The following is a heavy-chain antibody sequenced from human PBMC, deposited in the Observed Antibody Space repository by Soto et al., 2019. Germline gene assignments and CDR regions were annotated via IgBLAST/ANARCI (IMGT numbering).Heavy chain of an antibody. CDR1: GYTFTGYY. D-gene: IGHD5-18*01. Sequence: QVQLVQSGAEVKKPGASVKVSCKASGYTFTGYYMHWVRHAPGQGLEGMGWIHPNSGGTNYAQKFQGRVTMTRDPSISTGYMELSRLRSDDTAVYYCGRVSGWLQLGSWFDPWGQGTLVTVSS. CDR3: GRVSGWLQLGSWFDP. V-gene: IGHV1-2*02. CDR2: IHPNSGGT. J-gene: IGHJ5*02.